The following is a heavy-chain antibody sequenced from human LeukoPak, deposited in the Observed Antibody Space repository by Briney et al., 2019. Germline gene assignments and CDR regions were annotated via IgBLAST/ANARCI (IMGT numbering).Heavy chain of an antibody. CDR2: ISYDGSNK. Sequence: GRSLRLSCAASGFTFSSYAMHWVRQAPGKGLEWVAVISYDGSNKYYADSVKGRFTISRDNSKDTLYLQMNSLRAEDTAVYYCAKDLGDYGDYGHYYYYGMDVWGQGTTVTVSS. V-gene: IGHV3-30-3*01. CDR1: GFTFSSYA. J-gene: IGHJ6*02. CDR3: AKDLGDYGDYGHYYYYGMDV. D-gene: IGHD4-17*01.